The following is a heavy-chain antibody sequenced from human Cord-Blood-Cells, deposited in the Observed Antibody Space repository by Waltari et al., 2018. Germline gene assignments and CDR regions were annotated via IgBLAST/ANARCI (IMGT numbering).Heavy chain of an antibody. CDR2: INQSGST. D-gene: IGHD3-22*01. CDR3: ARVVAMSYDSSGYYFDY. CDR1: GGSFSGYS. Sequence: QVQLQQWGAGLLKPSETLSLTCAVYGGSFSGYSWSWIRHPPGKGLEWIGEINQSGSTNYNPSLKSRVTISVDTSKNQFSLKLSSVTAADTAVYYCARVVAMSYDSSGYYFDYWGQGTLVTVSS. V-gene: IGHV4-34*01. J-gene: IGHJ4*02.